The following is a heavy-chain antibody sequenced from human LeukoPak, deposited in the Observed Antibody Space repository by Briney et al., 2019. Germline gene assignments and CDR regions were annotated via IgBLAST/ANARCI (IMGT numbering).Heavy chain of an antibody. Sequence: ASVKVSCKASGYTFNSYDINWVRQATRQGLEWMGWMNPKSGNTGYAQKFQGRVTMTRNTSISTAYMELSSLRSEDTAVYYCARVGSGSYHYNWFDPWGQGTLVTVSS. J-gene: IGHJ5*02. V-gene: IGHV1-8*01. CDR2: MNPKSGNT. D-gene: IGHD3-10*01. CDR1: GYTFNSYD. CDR3: ARVGSGSYHYNWFDP.